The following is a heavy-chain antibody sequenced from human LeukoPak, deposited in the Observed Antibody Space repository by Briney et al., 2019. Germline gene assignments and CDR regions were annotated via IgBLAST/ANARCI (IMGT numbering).Heavy chain of an antibody. D-gene: IGHD2-2*01. Sequence: ASVKVSCKASGYTFPSYFMHWVRQAPGQGLEWMGIINPTGGSTTYAQKFQGRVTMTRDTSTSTVYMELSSLRSEDTAVYYCARDQPQCSTVRRAFDIWGQGIMVTVSS. CDR1: GYTFPSYF. J-gene: IGHJ3*02. CDR3: ARDQPQCSTVRRAFDI. CDR2: INPTGGST. V-gene: IGHV1-46*01.